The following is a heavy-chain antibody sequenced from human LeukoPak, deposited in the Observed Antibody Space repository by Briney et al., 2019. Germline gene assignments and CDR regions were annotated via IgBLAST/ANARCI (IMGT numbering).Heavy chain of an antibody. CDR3: AELGITMIGGV. D-gene: IGHD3-10*02. Sequence: GGSLGLSCAASGFTFSSYEMNWVRQAPGKGLEWVSYISSSGTNIYYADSVKGRFTISRDNAKNSLYLQMNSLRAEDTAVYYCAELGITMIGGVWGKGTTVTISS. V-gene: IGHV3-48*03. J-gene: IGHJ6*04. CDR1: GFTFSSYE. CDR2: ISSSGTNI.